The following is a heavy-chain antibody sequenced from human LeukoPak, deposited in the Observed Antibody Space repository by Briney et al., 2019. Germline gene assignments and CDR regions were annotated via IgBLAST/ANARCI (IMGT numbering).Heavy chain of an antibody. CDR3: ASRDGYCSGGSCHNWFDP. V-gene: IGHV4-34*01. Sequence: SETLSLTCAVYGGSFSGYYWSWIRQPPGKGLEWIGEINHSGSTNYNPSLKSRVTRSVDTSKNQFSLKLSSETAADTAVYYCASRDGYCSGGSCHNWFDPWGQGTLVTVSS. CDR2: INHSGST. CDR1: GGSFSGYY. J-gene: IGHJ5*02. D-gene: IGHD2-15*01.